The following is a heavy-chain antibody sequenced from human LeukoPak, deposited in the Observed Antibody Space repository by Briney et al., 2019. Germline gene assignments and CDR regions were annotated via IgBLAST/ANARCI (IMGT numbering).Heavy chain of an antibody. CDR3: ARDDIIIDAFDI. CDR2: INSDGSST. D-gene: IGHD2/OR15-2a*01. V-gene: IGHV3-74*01. CDR1: GFTFSSYW. J-gene: IGHJ3*02. Sequence: PGGSLRPSCAASGFTFSSYWMHWVRQAPGKGLVWVSRINSDGSSTSYADSVKGRFTISRDNAKNTLYLQMNSLRAEDTAVYYCARDDIIIDAFDIWGQGTMVTVSS.